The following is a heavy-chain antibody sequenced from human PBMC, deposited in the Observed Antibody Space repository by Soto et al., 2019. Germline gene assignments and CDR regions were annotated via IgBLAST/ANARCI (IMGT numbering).Heavy chain of an antibody. Sequence: PSETLSLTCTVSGGSISSGDYYWSWIRQPPGKGLEWIGYIYYSGSTYYNPSLKSRVTISVDTSKNQFSLKLSSVTAADTAVYYCAGGYCSGGSCYSHNWFDPWGQGPLVTVSS. J-gene: IGHJ5*02. CDR2: IYYSGST. CDR3: AGGYCSGGSCYSHNWFDP. V-gene: IGHV4-30-4*01. CDR1: GGSISSGDYY. D-gene: IGHD2-15*01.